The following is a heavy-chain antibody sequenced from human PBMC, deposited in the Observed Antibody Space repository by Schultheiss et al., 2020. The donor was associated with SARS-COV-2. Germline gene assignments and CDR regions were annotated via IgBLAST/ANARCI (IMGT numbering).Heavy chain of an antibody. Sequence: ASVKVSCKASGYTFTGYYMHWVRQAPGQGLEWMGWINPNSGGTNYAQKFQGRVTMTTDTSTSTAYMELRSLRSDDTAVYYCARGPSLLFDYWGQGTLVTVSS. CDR1: GYTFTGYY. V-gene: IGHV1-2*02. D-gene: IGHD3-10*01. CDR2: INPNSGGT. CDR3: ARGPSLLFDY. J-gene: IGHJ4*02.